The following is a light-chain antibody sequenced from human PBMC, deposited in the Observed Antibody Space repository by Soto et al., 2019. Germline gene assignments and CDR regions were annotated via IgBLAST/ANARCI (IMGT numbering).Light chain of an antibody. CDR2: NAS. J-gene: IGKJ1*01. Sequence: DIQMTQSPATLSASVGDRATITCRASQSISSWLAWYQQKPVKAPNLLIYNASSLAFGVPSRFSGSGSGTVSTLNISRLQHDYFAYYCRQHCNCHWGTFGQGTRVEIK. CDR1: QSISSW. CDR3: QHCNCHWGT. V-gene: IGKV1-5*03.